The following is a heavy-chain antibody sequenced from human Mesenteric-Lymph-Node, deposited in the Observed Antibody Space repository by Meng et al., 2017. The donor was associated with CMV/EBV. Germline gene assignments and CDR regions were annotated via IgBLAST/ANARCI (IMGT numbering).Heavy chain of an antibody. D-gene: IGHD3-22*01. J-gene: IGHJ4*02. CDR2: VYHSGST. CDR3: ARMNYYDSSGYYFDY. Sequence: SGDSISSGYSWSWIRQPPGGGLEWIGYVYHSGSTSYNPSLKSRVTISVDRPKNQFSLKLTSVNAADTAVYYCARMNYYDSSGYYFDYWGQGTLVTVSS. V-gene: IGHV4-30-2*01. CDR1: GDSISSGYS.